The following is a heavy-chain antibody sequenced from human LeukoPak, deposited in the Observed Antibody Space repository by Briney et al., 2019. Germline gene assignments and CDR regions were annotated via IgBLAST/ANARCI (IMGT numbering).Heavy chain of an antibody. V-gene: IGHV3-21*01. Sequence: GGSLRLSCAASGFTFSSYAMSWVRQAPGKGLEWVSSISSSSTYIYYADSVKGRFTISRDNAKNSLYLQMNSLRAEDTAVYYCARVRQRLVAYGMDVWGQGTTVTVSS. CDR2: ISSSSTYI. J-gene: IGHJ6*02. CDR3: ARVRQRLVAYGMDV. CDR1: GFTFSSYA. D-gene: IGHD6-13*01.